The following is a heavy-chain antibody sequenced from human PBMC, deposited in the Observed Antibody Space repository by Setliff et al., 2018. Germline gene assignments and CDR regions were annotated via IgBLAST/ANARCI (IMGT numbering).Heavy chain of an antibody. D-gene: IGHD3-3*01. V-gene: IGHV3-48*04. CDR2: ISSSGSTI. CDR3: AKGLRGVVYYYYGLDV. CDR1: GFTFSSYA. Sequence: GGSLRLSCAASGFTFSSYAMSWVRQAPGKGLEWVSYISSSGSTIYYADSVKGRFTISRDNAKNSLYLQMNSLRAEDTAVYYCAKGLRGVVYYYYGLDVWGQGTTVTVSS. J-gene: IGHJ6*02.